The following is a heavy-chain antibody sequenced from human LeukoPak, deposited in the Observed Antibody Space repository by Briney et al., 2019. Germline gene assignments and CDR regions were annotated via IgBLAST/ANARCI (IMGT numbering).Heavy chain of an antibody. CDR3: AKDPYGGTYPSYFDC. J-gene: IGHJ4*02. Sequence: PGGSLRLSCAASGFTLSSYGMNRVRQAPGKGLDWVAFLRYDGSTAFYEDSVKGRFTISRDSSKNTLYLQMNSLTPADTAIYYCAKDPYGGTYPSYFDCWGQGTLVTVSS. D-gene: IGHD1-26*01. CDR1: GFTLSSYG. CDR2: LRYDGSTA. V-gene: IGHV3-30*02.